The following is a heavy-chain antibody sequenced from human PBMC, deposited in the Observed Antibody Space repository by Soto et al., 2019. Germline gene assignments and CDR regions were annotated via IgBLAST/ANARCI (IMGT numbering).Heavy chain of an antibody. D-gene: IGHD6-13*01. CDR3: ARSSVAAAGTLGN. CDR2: IIPVLGVA. Sequence: SVKVSCKASGGTLNSYTINWVRQAPGHGPEWLGRIIPVLGVANYAQTFQGRVTITADKSTSTVYMDLTGLRSEDTAVYYCARSSVAAAGTLGNWGPGTLVTVSS. J-gene: IGHJ4*02. CDR1: GGTLNSYT. V-gene: IGHV1-69*02.